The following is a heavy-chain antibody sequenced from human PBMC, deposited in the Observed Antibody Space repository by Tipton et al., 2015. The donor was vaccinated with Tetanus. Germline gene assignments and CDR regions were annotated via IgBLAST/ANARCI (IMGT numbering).Heavy chain of an antibody. V-gene: IGHV4-4*07. CDR1: GGSISSYY. CDR2: IYTSGST. D-gene: IGHD3-22*01. J-gene: IGHJ3*02. CDR3: ARRTYYYDSSGYSNAFDI. Sequence: TLSLTCTVSGGSISSYYWSWIRQPAGKGLEWIGRIYTSGSTNYNPSLKSRVTMSVDTSKNQFSLKLSSVTAADTAVYYCARRTYYYDSSGYSNAFDIWGQGTMVTVSS.